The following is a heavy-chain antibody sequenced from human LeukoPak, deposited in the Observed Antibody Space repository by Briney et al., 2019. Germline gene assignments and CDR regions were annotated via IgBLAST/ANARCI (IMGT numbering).Heavy chain of an antibody. D-gene: IGHD3-3*01. CDR1: GYSFTNYW. Sequence: GESLKISCKGSGYSFTNYWIGWVRQMPGKGQEWMGLIYPGDSDTRYSPSFQGQVIISVDKSISTAYLQWSSLKASDTAMYYCARRGMGTIFGVVTNWLDPWGQGTLVTVSS. J-gene: IGHJ5*02. CDR2: IYPGDSDT. V-gene: IGHV5-51*01. CDR3: ARRGMGTIFGVVTNWLDP.